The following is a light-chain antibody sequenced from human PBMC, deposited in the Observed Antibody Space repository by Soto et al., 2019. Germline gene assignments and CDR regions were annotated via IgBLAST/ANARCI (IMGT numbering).Light chain of an antibody. J-gene: IGKJ1*01. CDR1: QSVSSN. V-gene: IGKV3-15*01. CDR3: QHYNDLPLT. CDR2: DAS. Sequence: EIVMTQSPATLSLSPGERATLSCRASQSVSSNLAWYQQKPGQAPRLLISDASTRATGIPDRFSGSGSGTEFTLTITSLQSEDCAVYYCQHYNDLPLTFGQGTKVEIK.